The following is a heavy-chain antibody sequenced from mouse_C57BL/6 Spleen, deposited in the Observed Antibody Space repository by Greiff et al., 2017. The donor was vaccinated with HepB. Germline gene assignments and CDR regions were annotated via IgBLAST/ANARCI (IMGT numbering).Heavy chain of an antibody. CDR1: GFSFNTYA. CDR3: GRQLGLPHWYFDV. Sequence: EVQLVESGGGLVQPKGSLKLSCAASGFSFNTYAMNWVRQAPGKGLEWVARIRSKSNNYATYYADSVKDRFTISRDDSESMLYLQMNNLKTEDTAMYYCGRQLGLPHWYFDVWGTGTTVTVSS. J-gene: IGHJ1*03. CDR2: IRSKSNNYAT. D-gene: IGHD4-1*01. V-gene: IGHV10-1*01.